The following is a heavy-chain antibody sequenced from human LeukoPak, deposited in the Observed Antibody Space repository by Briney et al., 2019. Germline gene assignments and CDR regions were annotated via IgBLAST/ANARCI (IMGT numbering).Heavy chain of an antibody. D-gene: IGHD2-15*01. J-gene: IGHJ3*02. CDR1: GYTFTGYY. Sequence: ASVKVSCTASGYTFTGYYMHWVRQPPGPGLERMGWINPNSGGTNYAQKFQGRVTMTRDTSISTAYMELSRLRSDDTAVYYCARDRGYCSGGSCFDAFDIWGQGTMVTVSS. CDR2: INPNSGGT. CDR3: ARDRGYCSGGSCFDAFDI. V-gene: IGHV1-2*02.